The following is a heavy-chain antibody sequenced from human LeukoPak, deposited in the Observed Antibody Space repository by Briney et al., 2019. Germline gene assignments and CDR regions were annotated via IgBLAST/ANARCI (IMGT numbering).Heavy chain of an antibody. CDR3: ARGAYYFDY. J-gene: IGHJ4*02. Sequence: SATLSLTCIVSGGSVSSGSYYWSWIRQPPGKGLEWIGYIYYSGTTNYNPSLKSRVTISVDTSKNQFSLNLSSVTAADTAVYYCARGAYYFDYWGQGTLVTVSS. CDR1: GGSVSSGSYY. CDR2: IYYSGTT. V-gene: IGHV4-61*01.